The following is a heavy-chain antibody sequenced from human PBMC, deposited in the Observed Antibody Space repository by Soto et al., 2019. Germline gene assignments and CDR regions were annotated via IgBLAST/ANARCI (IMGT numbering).Heavy chain of an antibody. D-gene: IGHD6-19*01. CDR2: IFYSGST. J-gene: IGHJ4*02. Sequence: QLQLQESGPGLVKPSETLSLTCTVSGGSISSSTYYWGWIRQPPGKGLEWIGSIFYSGSTNYNPSLKSRVTVSVDTSKNQFSLKMNSVTAADTAMYYCARGRWESSGWYGYWVQGTLVTVSS. CDR3: ARGRWESSGWYGY. CDR1: GGSISSSTYY. V-gene: IGHV4-39*01.